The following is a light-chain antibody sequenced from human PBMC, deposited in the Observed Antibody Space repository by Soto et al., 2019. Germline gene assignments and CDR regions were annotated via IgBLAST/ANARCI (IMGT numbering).Light chain of an antibody. CDR1: SSNIGSNT. Sequence: QSVLTQPPSASGTPGQRVTISCSGSSSNIGSNTVNRYQQLPGTAPKLLIYSNNQRPSGAPGRFSGSKSGTSASLAISGLQSEDEADYYCAAWDDSLNGVVFGGGTKLTVL. V-gene: IGLV1-44*01. J-gene: IGLJ2*01. CDR2: SNN. CDR3: AAWDDSLNGVV.